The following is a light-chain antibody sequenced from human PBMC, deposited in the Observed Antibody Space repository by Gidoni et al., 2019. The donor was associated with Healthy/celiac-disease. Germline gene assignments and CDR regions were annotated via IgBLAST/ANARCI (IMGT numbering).Light chain of an antibody. CDR1: TLGEKY. CDR2: QDS. V-gene: IGLV3-1*01. Sequence: SSELTQPHSVSVSPGQTASITCSGDTLGEKYACWYQQKPGPSPVLVIEQDSKRPSGIPERFSGSNSGNTATLTISGTQAMDEADYYCQAWDSSTAVFGGGTKLTVL. J-gene: IGLJ2*01. CDR3: QAWDSSTAV.